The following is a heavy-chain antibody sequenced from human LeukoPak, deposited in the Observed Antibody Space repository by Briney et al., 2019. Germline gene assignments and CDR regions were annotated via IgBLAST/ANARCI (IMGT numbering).Heavy chain of an antibody. V-gene: IGHV3-30*18. Sequence: GGSLRLSCAASGFSFISYGMHWVRQAPGKGLEWVGVISDDGRSKDYADSVKGRFTISRDNSKDTLYLQMNSLRDEDTAVYYCAKRPSNYGDYVSYFDYWGQGTLVTVSS. CDR3: AKRPSNYGDYVSYFDY. J-gene: IGHJ4*02. D-gene: IGHD4-17*01. CDR1: GFSFISYG. CDR2: ISDDGRSK.